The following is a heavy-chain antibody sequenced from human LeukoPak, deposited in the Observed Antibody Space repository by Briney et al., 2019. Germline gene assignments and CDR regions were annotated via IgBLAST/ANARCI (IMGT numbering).Heavy chain of an antibody. J-gene: IGHJ3*02. CDR2: ISWNSARI. Sequence: GGSLRLSCAASGFTFSSYAMSWVRQAPGKGLEWVSGISWNSARIGYADSVKGRFTISRDNAKNSLYLQMNSLRAEDMALYYCAKDMGDGYTSDAFDIWGQGTMVTVSS. V-gene: IGHV3-9*03. CDR3: AKDMGDGYTSDAFDI. CDR1: GFTFSSYA. D-gene: IGHD5-24*01.